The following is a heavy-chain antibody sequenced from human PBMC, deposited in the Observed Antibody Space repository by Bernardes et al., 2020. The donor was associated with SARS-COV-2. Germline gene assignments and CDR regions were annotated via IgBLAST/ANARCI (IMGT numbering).Heavy chain of an antibody. V-gene: IGHV3-74*01. CDR2: INSDGSST. D-gene: IGHD1-20*01. CDR1: GFTFSSSW. Sequence: SQRLSWAASGFTFSSSWMHWVRQAPGKGLVWVSRINSDGSSTSYADSVKGRFTISRDNAKNTLYLQMNSLRAEDTAVYYCALRRIRYYYYAMDVWGQGTTVTVSS. CDR3: ALRRIRYYYYAMDV. J-gene: IGHJ6*02.